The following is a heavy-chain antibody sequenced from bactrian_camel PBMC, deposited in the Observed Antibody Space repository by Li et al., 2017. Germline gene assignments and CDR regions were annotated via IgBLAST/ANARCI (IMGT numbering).Heavy chain of an antibody. D-gene: IGHD3*01. J-gene: IGHJ4*01. CDR2: FYSGRQREGRAGRT. CDR3: APDQSAAPRDCYSGSWSLESLV. Sequence: HVQLVESGGGSAQAGGSLRLSCAASGLTYNPNCMGWFRQGPGNERERVALFYSGRQREGRAGRTYYADSVKGRFTISQDNAKNTLSLQMNSLAPEDTAMYYCAPDQSAAPRDCYSGSWSLESLVWGQGTQVTVS. CDR1: GLTYNPNC. V-gene: IGHV3S57*01.